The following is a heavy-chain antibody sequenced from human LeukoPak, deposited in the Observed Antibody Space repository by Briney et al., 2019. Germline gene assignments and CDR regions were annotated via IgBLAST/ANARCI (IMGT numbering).Heavy chain of an antibody. D-gene: IGHD6-13*01. CDR3: ARRQYSSSWYAAWNYFDY. J-gene: IGHJ4*02. CDR2: IYYSGST. CDR1: GGSISSYY. V-gene: IGHV4-59*01. Sequence: ASETLSLTCTVSGGSISSYYWSWIRQPPGKGLEWIGYIYYSGSTNYNPSLKSRVTISVDTSKNQFSLKLSSVTAADTAVYYCARRQYSSSWYAAWNYFDYWGQGTLVTVSS.